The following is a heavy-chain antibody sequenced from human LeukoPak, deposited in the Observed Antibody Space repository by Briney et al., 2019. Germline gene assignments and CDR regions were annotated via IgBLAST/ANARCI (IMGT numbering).Heavy chain of an antibody. CDR3: AKDPNYYGSGYYYYCYGMDV. D-gene: IGHD3-10*01. CDR2: IRYDGSNK. Sequence: GGSLRLSCAASGFTFSSYGMHWVRQAPGKGLEWVAFIRYDGSNKYYADSVKGRFTISRDNSKNTLYLQMNSLRAEDTAVYYCAKDPNYYGSGYYYYCYGMDVWGQGTTVTVSS. CDR1: GFTFSSYG. J-gene: IGHJ6*02. V-gene: IGHV3-30*02.